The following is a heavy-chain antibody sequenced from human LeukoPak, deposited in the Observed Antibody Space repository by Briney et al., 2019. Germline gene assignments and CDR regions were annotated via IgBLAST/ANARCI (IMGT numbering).Heavy chain of an antibody. CDR2: IYYTGST. V-gene: IGHV4-39*01. Sequence: PSETLSLTCTVPGGSGDSVSSSTYYWGWIRQPPGKGLEWIGNIYYTGSTYYNPSLKSRVTMSVDTSKNQFSLKVSSVTAADTAVYYCARLSKGRYFDYIFDYWGQGTLVTVSS. CDR3: ARLSKGRYFDYIFDY. CDR1: GGSGDSVSSSTYY. D-gene: IGHD3-9*01. J-gene: IGHJ4*02.